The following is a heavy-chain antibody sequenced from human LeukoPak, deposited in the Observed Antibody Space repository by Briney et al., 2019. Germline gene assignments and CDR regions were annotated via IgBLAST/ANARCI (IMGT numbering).Heavy chain of an antibody. V-gene: IGHV3-48*01. D-gene: IGHD4-17*01. J-gene: IGHJ4*02. CDR2: ITFSSSII. CDR3: ARDRLHYGEYEKTFDY. Sequence: PGGSLRLSCAASGFTFSSYSMNWVRQAPGKGLEWVSYITFSSSIIYYADSVRGRFTISRDNVKNSLYLQMNSLRAEDTAVYYCARDRLHYGEYEKTFDYWGQGTLVTVSS. CDR1: GFTFSSYS.